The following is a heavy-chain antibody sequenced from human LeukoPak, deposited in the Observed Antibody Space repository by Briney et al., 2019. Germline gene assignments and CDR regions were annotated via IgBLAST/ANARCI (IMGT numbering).Heavy chain of an antibody. CDR1: EFTFSNYV. CDR2: ISGSGGST. V-gene: IGHV3-23*01. J-gene: IGHJ3*02. Sequence: GGSLRLSCAASEFTFSNYVMNWVRKAPGKGLEWVSAISGSGGSTYYADSVKGRFTISRDNSKNTLYLQMNSLRAEDTAVYYCARWFLHAFDIWGQGTMVTVSS. CDR3: ARWFLHAFDI. D-gene: IGHD2-15*01.